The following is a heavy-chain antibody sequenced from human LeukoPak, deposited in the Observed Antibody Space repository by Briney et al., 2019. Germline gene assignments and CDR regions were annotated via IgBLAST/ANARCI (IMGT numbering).Heavy chain of an antibody. CDR3: ARIVGPTRVDL. J-gene: IGHJ4*02. Sequence: SETLSLTCTVSGVSISSLNWSWIRQPPGKGLEWIGYIYDSGSTNYNPSLKSRVTISVDTSKNQFSLKLSSVTAADTAVYYCARIVGPTRVDLWGQGTLVTVSS. CDR2: IYDSGST. V-gene: IGHV4-59*11. CDR1: GVSISSLN. D-gene: IGHD1-26*01.